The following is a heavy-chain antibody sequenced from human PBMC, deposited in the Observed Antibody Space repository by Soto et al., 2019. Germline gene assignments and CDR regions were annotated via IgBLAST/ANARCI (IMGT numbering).Heavy chain of an antibody. CDR2: IDHSGST. Sequence: QVQLQQWGAGLLKPSETLSLACAVYGGSFSDYYWSWIRQSPGEGLEWIGEIDHSGSTNYNPSLKSRVPILAATSKKQFSLKLTSVTAADTAVYYCARRGGGYYPYYFDYWGQGGLVTVSS. CDR1: GGSFSDYY. J-gene: IGHJ4*02. D-gene: IGHD3-22*01. CDR3: ARRGGGYYPYYFDY. V-gene: IGHV4-34*01.